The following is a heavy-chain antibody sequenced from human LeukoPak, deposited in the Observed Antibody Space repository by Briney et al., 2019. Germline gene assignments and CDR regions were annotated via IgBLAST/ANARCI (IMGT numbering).Heavy chain of an antibody. J-gene: IGHJ3*02. Sequence: ASVKVSCKASGYSFTNFDINWVRQATGQGLEWMGWMNPNSGNKGYAQKFQGRVSMTMNTSITTAYMELSSLRSEDTAVYYCATPSSSLNPFDIWGQGTMVTVSS. CDR3: ATPSSSLNPFDI. V-gene: IGHV1-8*01. CDR1: GYSFTNFD. CDR2: MNPNSGNK. D-gene: IGHD1-26*01.